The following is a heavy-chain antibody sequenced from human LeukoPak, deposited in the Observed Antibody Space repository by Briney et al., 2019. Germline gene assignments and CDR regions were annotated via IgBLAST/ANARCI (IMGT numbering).Heavy chain of an antibody. V-gene: IGHV3-7*01. CDR2: IRSDGSER. CDR3: ARYKRWVAGDV. J-gene: IGHJ6*02. CDR1: GFIFSDSW. Sequence: GGSLRLSCAASGFIFSDSWMSWVRQAPGKGPEWVANIRSDGSERYYVDSVKGRFTVSRENSRNALFLQMNSLRVEDTAVYYCARYKRWVAGDVWGQGTTASVSS. D-gene: IGHD1-14*01.